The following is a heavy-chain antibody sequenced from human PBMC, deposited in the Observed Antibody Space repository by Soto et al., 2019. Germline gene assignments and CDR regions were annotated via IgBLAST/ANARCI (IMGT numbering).Heavy chain of an antibody. D-gene: IGHD3-10*01. CDR2: INHSGST. J-gene: IGHJ4*02. V-gene: IGHV4-34*01. Sequence: PSETLSLTCAVYGGSFSGYYWSWIRQPPGKGLEWIGEINHSGSTNYNPSLKSRVTISVDTSKNQFSLKLSSVTAADTAVYYCASGGSGSKYYFDYWGQGTLVTVSS. CDR3: ASGGSGSKYYFDY. CDR1: GGSFSGYY.